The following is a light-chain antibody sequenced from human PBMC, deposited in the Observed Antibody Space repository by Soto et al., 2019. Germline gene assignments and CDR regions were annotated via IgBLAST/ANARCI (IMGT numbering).Light chain of an antibody. CDR3: QQNYSPVFS. CDR2: AAS. J-gene: IGKJ3*01. V-gene: IGKV1-39*01. Sequence: DIQMTQSPPSLSASVGDRVTISYRASQTINNYLNWYQQKPGKAPEVLIYAASSLQSGVPSRFSGSGSGTEFTLTISSVQPEDFATYYCQQNYSPVFSFGPGTKVDI. CDR1: QTINNY.